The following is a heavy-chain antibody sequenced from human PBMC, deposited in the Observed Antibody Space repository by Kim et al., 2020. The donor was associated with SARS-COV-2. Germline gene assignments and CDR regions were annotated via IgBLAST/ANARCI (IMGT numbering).Heavy chain of an antibody. J-gene: IGHJ5*02. Sequence: NYAQHLQGRVTMTTDTSTNTAYMELRSLRSDDTAVYYCATVLRAKDWFDPWGQGTLVTVSS. CDR3: ATVLRAKDWFDP. V-gene: IGHV1-18*01.